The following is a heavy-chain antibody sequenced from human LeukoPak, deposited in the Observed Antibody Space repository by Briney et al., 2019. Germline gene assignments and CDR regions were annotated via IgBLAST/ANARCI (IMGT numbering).Heavy chain of an antibody. J-gene: IGHJ3*02. CDR3: ARDPAAAGLLGAFDI. Sequence: SETLSLTCTVSGYSISSGYYWGWIRQPPGKGLEWIGSIYHSGSTYYNPSLKSRVTISVDTSKNQFSLKLSSVTAADTAVYYCARDPAAAGLLGAFDIWGQGTMVTVSS. V-gene: IGHV4-38-2*02. CDR1: GYSISSGYY. CDR2: IYHSGST. D-gene: IGHD6-13*01.